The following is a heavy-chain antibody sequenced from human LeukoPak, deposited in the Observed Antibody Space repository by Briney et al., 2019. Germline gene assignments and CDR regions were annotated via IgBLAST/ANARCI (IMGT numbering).Heavy chain of an antibody. Sequence: ASVKVSCKASGYTFTGYYMHWVRQAPGQGLEWMGWINPNSGGTNYAQKFQGRVTMTRDTSISTAYMELSRLRSDDTAVYYCARDMAFYGSGSPYNWFDPWGQGTLVTVSS. CDR2: INPNSGGT. CDR3: ARDMAFYGSGSPYNWFDP. D-gene: IGHD3-10*01. J-gene: IGHJ5*02. V-gene: IGHV1-2*02. CDR1: GYTFTGYY.